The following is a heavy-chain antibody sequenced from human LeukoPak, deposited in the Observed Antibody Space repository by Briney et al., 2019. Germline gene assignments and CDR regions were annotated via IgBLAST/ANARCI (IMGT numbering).Heavy chain of an antibody. CDR1: GGTFSSYA. CDR2: IIPIFGTA. D-gene: IGHD2-21*02. V-gene: IGHV1-69*13. Sequence: SVKVSCKASGGTFSSYAISWVRQAPGQGLEWMGGIIPIFGTANYAQKFQGRVTITADESTSTAYMELSSLRSEDTAVYCCARRECGGDCYSFDYWGQGTLVTVSS. CDR3: ARRECGGDCYSFDY. J-gene: IGHJ4*02.